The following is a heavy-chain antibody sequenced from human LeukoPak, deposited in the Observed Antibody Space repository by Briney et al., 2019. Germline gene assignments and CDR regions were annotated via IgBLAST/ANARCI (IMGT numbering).Heavy chain of an antibody. V-gene: IGHV3-7*05. CDR2: TNLDGSQK. CDR1: GFTFSRYW. CDR3: ARRAYRSSSGY. J-gene: IGHJ4*02. D-gene: IGHD6-6*01. Sequence: GGSLRLSCAASGFTFSRYWMSWVRQAPGKGLEWVANTNLDGSQKYHVAPVKGRFTISRQNAKTSLYLQMNGLRAEDTAVYYCARRAYRSSSGYWGQGTLVTVSS.